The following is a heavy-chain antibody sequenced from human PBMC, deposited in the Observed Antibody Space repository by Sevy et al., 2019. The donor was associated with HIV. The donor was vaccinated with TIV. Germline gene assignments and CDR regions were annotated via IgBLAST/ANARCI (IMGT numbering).Heavy chain of an antibody. CDR1: GFTFRSYD. D-gene: IGHD1-1*01. J-gene: IGHJ1*01. V-gene: IGHV3-33*03. CDR2: AWFDGTTK. CDR3: ALERLFSNVAEYFQN. Sequence: GGSLRLSCEASGFTFRSYDMHWVRQAPGKGLEWVAIAWFDGTTKYYADSVQGRFTISRDNSKNTISLQMNSLRTEDTAVYCCALERLFSNVAEYFQNWGQGTLVTVSS.